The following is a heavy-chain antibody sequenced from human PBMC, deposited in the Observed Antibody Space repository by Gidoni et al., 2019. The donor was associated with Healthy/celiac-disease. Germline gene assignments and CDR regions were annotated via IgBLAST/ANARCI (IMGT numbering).Heavy chain of an antibody. J-gene: IGHJ4*02. Sequence: QVQLVESGGGVVQPGRSLRLSCAASGFTFSSYGMHWVRQAPGKGLEWVAVIWYDGSNKYYADSVKGRFTISRDNSKNTLYLQMNSLRAEDTAVYYCASEYSSSSGGDYFDYWGQGTLVTVSS. CDR3: ASEYSSSSGGDYFDY. CDR2: IWYDGSNK. CDR1: GFTFSSYG. D-gene: IGHD6-6*01. V-gene: IGHV3-33*01.